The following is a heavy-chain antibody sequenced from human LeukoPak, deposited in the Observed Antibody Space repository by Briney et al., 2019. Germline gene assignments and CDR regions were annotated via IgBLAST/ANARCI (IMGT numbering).Heavy chain of an antibody. CDR1: GFTFSSYA. J-gene: IGHJ4*02. CDR3: AKDRQYQLLYDY. V-gene: IGHV3-23*01. CDR2: ISGSGGST. Sequence: PGGSLRLSCAGSGFTFSSYAMSWVRQAPGKGLEWVSAISGSGGSTYYADSVKGRFTISRDNSKNTLYLQMNSLRAEDTAVYYCAKDRQYQLLYDYWGQGTLVTVSS. D-gene: IGHD2-2*02.